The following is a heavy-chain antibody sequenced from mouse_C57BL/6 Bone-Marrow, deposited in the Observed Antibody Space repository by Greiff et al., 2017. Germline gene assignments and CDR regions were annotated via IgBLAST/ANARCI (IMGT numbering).Heavy chain of an antibody. CDR3: ARNPDDGYYPAWFAY. D-gene: IGHD2-3*01. V-gene: IGHV1-81*01. Sequence: QVQLQQSGAELARPGASVKLSCKASGYTFTSYGISWVKQRTGQGLEWIGEIYPRSGNTYYNEKFKGKATLTADKSSSTAYMELRSLTSEDSAVYFCARNPDDGYYPAWFAYWGQGTLVTVSA. J-gene: IGHJ3*01. CDR1: GYTFTSYG. CDR2: IYPRSGNT.